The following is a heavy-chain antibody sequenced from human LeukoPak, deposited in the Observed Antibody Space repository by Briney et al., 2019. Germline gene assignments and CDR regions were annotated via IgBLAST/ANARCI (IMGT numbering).Heavy chain of an antibody. Sequence: SETLSLTCTVSGGSISSSSYYWGWIRQPPGKGLEWIGSIYYSGSTYYNPSLKSRVTISVDTSKNQFSLKLSSVTAADTAVYYCARDGGSSWGYDYWGQGTLVTVSS. CDR2: IYYSGST. CDR1: GGSISSSSYY. V-gene: IGHV4-39*07. J-gene: IGHJ4*02. D-gene: IGHD6-13*01. CDR3: ARDGGSSWGYDY.